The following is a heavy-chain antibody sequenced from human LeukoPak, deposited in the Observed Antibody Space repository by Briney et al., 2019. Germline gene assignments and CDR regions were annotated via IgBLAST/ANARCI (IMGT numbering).Heavy chain of an antibody. CDR2: ISEGGENT. Sequence: SGGSLRLSCAASGFTFNNYAMNWVRQAPGKGLEWVSSISEGGENTHYADSVKGRFTIFRDNSQSTLFLQMTSLRAEDTAVYYCAKQWVDCWGQGTLVTVSS. V-gene: IGHV3-23*01. CDR1: GFTFNNYA. J-gene: IGHJ4*02. CDR3: AKQWVDC. D-gene: IGHD1-26*01.